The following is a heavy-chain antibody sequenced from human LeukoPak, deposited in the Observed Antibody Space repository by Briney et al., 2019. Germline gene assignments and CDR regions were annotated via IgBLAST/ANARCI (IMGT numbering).Heavy chain of an antibody. CDR2: ITTSSTYT. Sequence: PSETLSLTCAVYGGSFSGYYWSWIRQPPGKGLEWISSITTSSTYTFYADSVKGRFTISRDNARNSLYLQMNSLRVEDTAVYYCARDPYSGTYGNTYYYYMDVWGKGTTVTISS. V-gene: IGHV3-11*06. CDR3: ARDPYSGTYGNTYYYYMDV. J-gene: IGHJ6*03. CDR1: GGSFSGYY. D-gene: IGHD1-26*01.